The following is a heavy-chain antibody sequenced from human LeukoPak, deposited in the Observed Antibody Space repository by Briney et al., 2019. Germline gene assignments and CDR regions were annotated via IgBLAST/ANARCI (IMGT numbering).Heavy chain of an antibody. V-gene: IGHV3-66*01. D-gene: IGHD3-22*01. CDR3: TTGGITMTY. CDR2: IYSGGST. Sequence: PGGSLRLSSAASGFTVSSNYMSWVRQAPGKGLEWVSVIYSGGSTYYADSVKGRFTISRDNSKNTLYLQMNSLRAEDTAVYYCTTGGITMTYWGQGTLVTVSS. J-gene: IGHJ4*02. CDR1: GFTVSSNY.